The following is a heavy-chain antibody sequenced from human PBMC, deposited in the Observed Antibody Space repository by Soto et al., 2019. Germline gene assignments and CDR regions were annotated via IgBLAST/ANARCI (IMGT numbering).Heavy chain of an antibody. Sequence: QVQLQQSGPGLLKPSQTLSLTCTVSGGSISSGDYYWSWIRQPPGKGVEWIGYIYYSGSTYYNPSLKSRVTISVDTSKNQFSLKLSSVTAADTAVYYCASGGSDLLARIFYWGQGTLVTVSS. V-gene: IGHV4-30-4*01. CDR3: ASGGSDLLARIFY. D-gene: IGHD2-15*01. CDR2: IYYSGST. CDR1: GGSISSGDYY. J-gene: IGHJ4*02.